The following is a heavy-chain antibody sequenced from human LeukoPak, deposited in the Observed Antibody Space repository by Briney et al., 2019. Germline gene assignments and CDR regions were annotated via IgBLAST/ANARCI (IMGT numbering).Heavy chain of an antibody. V-gene: IGHV3-43*02. D-gene: IGHD5-24*01. CDR1: GFTFDDYA. Sequence: PGGSLRLSCAASGFTFDDYAMHWVRQAPGKGLEWVSLISGDGGSTYYADSVKGRFTISRDNSKNSLYLQMNSLRAEDTAVYYCARGEDGYNSDYWGQGTLVTVSS. CDR3: ARGEDGYNSDY. CDR2: ISGDGGST. J-gene: IGHJ4*02.